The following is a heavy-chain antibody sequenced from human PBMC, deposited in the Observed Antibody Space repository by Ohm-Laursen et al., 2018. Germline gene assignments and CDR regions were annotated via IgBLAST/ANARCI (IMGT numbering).Heavy chain of an antibody. D-gene: IGHD4-17*01. V-gene: IGHV1-24*01. Sequence: GSSVKVSCKVSGYTFTDYYMHWVQQAPGKGLEWMGGFDPEDGETIYAQKFQGRVTMTEDTSTDTAYMELSSLRSEDTAVYYCATSPSYGDYVGGSYYYGMDVWGQGTTVTVSS. CDR3: ATSPSYGDYVGGSYYYGMDV. CDR1: GYTFTDYY. CDR2: FDPEDGET. J-gene: IGHJ6*02.